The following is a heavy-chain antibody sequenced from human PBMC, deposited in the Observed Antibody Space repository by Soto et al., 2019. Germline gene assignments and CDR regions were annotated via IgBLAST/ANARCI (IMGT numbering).Heavy chain of an antibody. CDR1: GFTFSRFA. CDR3: AKDRGGADYFDY. D-gene: IGHD2-21*01. CDR2: ISYDLTKK. V-gene: IGHV3-30*18. Sequence: GGSLRLSCAASGFTFSRFAIHWVRQAPGKGLEWVAVISYDLTKKYYADSVKGRFTISRDNSKNTVSLQMNSLTAEDTALYYCAKDRGGADYFDYWGQGALVTVSS. J-gene: IGHJ4*02.